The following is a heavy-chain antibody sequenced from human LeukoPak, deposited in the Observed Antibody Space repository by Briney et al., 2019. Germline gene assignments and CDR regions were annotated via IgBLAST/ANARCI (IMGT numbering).Heavy chain of an antibody. CDR2: INHSGST. J-gene: IGHJ6*03. D-gene: IGHD3-10*01. CDR1: GGSFSGYY. CDR3: ARESYGSGSYYYYYYYMDV. Sequence: SETLFLTCAVYGGSFSGYYWSWIRQPSGKGLEWIGEINHSGSTNYNPSLKSRVTISVDASKNQFSLKLSSVTAADTAVYYCARESYGSGSYYYYYYYMDVWGKGTTVTISS. V-gene: IGHV4-34*01.